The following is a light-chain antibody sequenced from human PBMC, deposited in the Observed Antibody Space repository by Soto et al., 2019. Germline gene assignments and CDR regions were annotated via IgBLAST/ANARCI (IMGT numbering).Light chain of an antibody. CDR2: GAS. Sequence: EIVMTQSPATLSGSPGERATLSCRASQSVSTNLAWYQQKPGQAPRLLIYGASTRATGIPARFSGSGSRTESTLTICLLQSDDFAVNYCEQYTNSLPWTFGQGTKV. V-gene: IGKV3-15*01. CDR3: EQYTNSLPWT. J-gene: IGKJ1*01. CDR1: QSVSTN.